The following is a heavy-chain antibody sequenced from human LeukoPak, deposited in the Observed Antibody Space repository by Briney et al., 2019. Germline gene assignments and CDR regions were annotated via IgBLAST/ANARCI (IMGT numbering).Heavy chain of an antibody. Sequence: ASVKVSCKASGYTFTSYYMHWVRQAPGQGLEWMGIINPSGGSTSYAQKFQGRVTMTRDTSTSTVYVELSSLRSDDTAVYYCARKRYCSSTSCYYFDYWGQGTLVTVSS. D-gene: IGHD2-2*01. J-gene: IGHJ4*02. CDR1: GYTFTSYY. V-gene: IGHV1-46*01. CDR3: ARKRYCSSTSCYYFDY. CDR2: INPSGGST.